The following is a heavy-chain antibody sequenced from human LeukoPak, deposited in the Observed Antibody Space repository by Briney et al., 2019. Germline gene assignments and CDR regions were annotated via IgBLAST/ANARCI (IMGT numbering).Heavy chain of an antibody. V-gene: IGHV1-18*04. Sequence: ASVKVSCKASGYTLSSYGVNWVRQAPGQGLEWMGWISIYNGDTTYARALQGRVTMTTETSTSTVYMELRGLTHDDTAVYFCASNPRGDSWTFDYWGQGSLVTVSS. D-gene: IGHD2-21*02. CDR3: ASNPRGDSWTFDY. J-gene: IGHJ4*02. CDR1: GYTLSSYG. CDR2: ISIYNGDT.